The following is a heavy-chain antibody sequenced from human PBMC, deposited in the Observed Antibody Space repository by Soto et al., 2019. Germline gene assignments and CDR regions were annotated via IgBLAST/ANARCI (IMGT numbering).Heavy chain of an antibody. Sequence: LRLSCTVSGFAFNNYGINWVRQAPGKGLEWVSSISKSDYTYYSDSVTGRFTISRDNAKNSVSLQMNTLRVEDTAVYYCAREDSIIIPAVSDFWGQGTLVTVSS. CDR3: AREDSIIIPAVSDF. J-gene: IGHJ4*02. CDR1: GFAFNNYG. CDR2: ISKSDYT. D-gene: IGHD2-2*01. V-gene: IGHV3-21*01.